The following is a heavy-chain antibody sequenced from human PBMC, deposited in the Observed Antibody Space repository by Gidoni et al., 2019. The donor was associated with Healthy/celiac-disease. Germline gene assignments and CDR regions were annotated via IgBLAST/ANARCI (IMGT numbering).Heavy chain of an antibody. D-gene: IGHD6-19*01. J-gene: IGHJ5*02. CDR1: GYSISSGYY. Sequence: QVQLQESGPGLVKPSETLSLTCAVSGYSISSGYYWGWIRQPPGKGLEWIGSIYHRGSTYYNPSLKSRVTISVDTSKNQFSLKLSSVTAADTAVYYCARDSSGWYHWFDPWGQGTLVTVSS. CDR3: ARDSSGWYHWFDP. CDR2: IYHRGST. V-gene: IGHV4-38-2*02.